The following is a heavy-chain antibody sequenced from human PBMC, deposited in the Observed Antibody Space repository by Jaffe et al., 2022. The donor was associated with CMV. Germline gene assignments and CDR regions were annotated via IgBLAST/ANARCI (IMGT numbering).Heavy chain of an antibody. CDR2: IKNKNEGGTA. D-gene: IGHD1-26*01. CDR3: TTGAGPYSF. CDR1: GFTFTNTW. V-gene: IGHV3-15*01. Sequence: EVQLVESGGGFVKPGGSLRLSCAASGFTFTNTWMSWVRQAPGKGLEWVGHIKNKNEGGTADYIAPVKGRFTISRDDSKNSLYLHMSSLKTEDTAVYYCTTGAGPYSFWGQGTLVTVSS. J-gene: IGHJ4*02.